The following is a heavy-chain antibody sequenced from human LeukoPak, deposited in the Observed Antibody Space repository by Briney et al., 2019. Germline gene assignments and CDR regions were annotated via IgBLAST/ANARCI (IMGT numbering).Heavy chain of an antibody. CDR3: ARDTWGDHEAFDI. CDR1: VGTFSSYA. V-gene: IGHV1-69*13. D-gene: IGHD2-21*02. J-gene: IGHJ3*02. CDR2: IIPIFGTA. Sequence: SVKVSCKASVGTFSSYAISWVPQSPGQGLEWMGGIIPIFGTANYAQTFQGRVTITADESTSTAYMELSSLRSEDTAVYYCARDTWGDHEAFDIWGQGTMVTVSS.